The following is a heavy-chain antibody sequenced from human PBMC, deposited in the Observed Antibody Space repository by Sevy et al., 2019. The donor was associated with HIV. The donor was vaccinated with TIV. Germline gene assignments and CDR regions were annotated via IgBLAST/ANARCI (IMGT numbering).Heavy chain of an antibody. J-gene: IGHJ6*02. D-gene: IGHD3-10*01. CDR3: TRDQTLFTMVQGYYYYGMDV. CDR2: IRSKAYGGTT. V-gene: IGHV3-49*03. Sequence: GGSLRLSCTASGFTFGDYAMSWFRQAPGKGLEWVGFIRSKAYGGTTEYAASGKGRFTNSRDDSKSIAYLQMNSLKTEDTDVYYCTRDQTLFTMVQGYYYYGMDVWGQGTTVTVSS. CDR1: GFTFGDYA.